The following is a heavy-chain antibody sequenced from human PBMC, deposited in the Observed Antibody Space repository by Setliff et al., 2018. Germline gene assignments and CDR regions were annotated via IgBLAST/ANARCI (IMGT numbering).Heavy chain of an antibody. Sequence: SETLSLTCTVSDDSISSRHYYWSWIRQPAGKGLEWLGQIYTSWSTNYNPSLKGRATLSIDASKKQFSLKLSAVTAADTAVYYCARDVGGEGYFDSWGQGTLVTVSS. CDR2: IYTSWST. CDR1: DDSISSRHYY. J-gene: IGHJ4*02. D-gene: IGHD3-10*01. V-gene: IGHV4-61*09. CDR3: ARDVGGEGYFDS.